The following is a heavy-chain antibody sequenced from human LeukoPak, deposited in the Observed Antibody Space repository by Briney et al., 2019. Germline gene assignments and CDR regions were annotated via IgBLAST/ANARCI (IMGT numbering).Heavy chain of an antibody. J-gene: IGHJ4*02. V-gene: IGHV3-66*01. D-gene: IGHD2/OR15-2a*01. Sequence: GGSLRLSCAASGFTVSSNYMSWVRQASGKRLEWVSVIYSGGSTYSADSVKGRFTISRDNSKNTLYLQMNSLRAEDTAVYYCARDSTTDFYFDYWGQGTLVTASS. CDR1: GFTVSSNY. CDR3: ARDSTTDFYFDY. CDR2: IYSGGST.